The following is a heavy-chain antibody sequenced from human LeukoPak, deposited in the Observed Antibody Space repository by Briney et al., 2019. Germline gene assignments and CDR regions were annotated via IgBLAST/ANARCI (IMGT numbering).Heavy chain of an antibody. D-gene: IGHD1-26*01. CDR3: AAVTRELLFDY. Sequence: SQTLSLTCTVSGGSISSGSYYWSWIRQPAGKGLEWIGRIYTSGSTNYNPSLKSRVIISVDTSKNQFSLKLSSVTAADTAVYYCAAVTRELLFDYWGQGTLVTVSS. CDR1: GGSISSGSYY. V-gene: IGHV4-61*02. CDR2: IYTSGST. J-gene: IGHJ4*02.